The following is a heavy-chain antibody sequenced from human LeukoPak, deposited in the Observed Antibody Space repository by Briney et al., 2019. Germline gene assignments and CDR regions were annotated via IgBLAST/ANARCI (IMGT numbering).Heavy chain of an antibody. CDR3: ARHVAAAGSDY. CDR2: ISSSSSYI. J-gene: IGHJ4*02. V-gene: IGHV3-21*01. Sequence: GGSLRLSCAASGFTFSSYSMNWVRQAPGKGLEWVSSISSSSSYIYYADSVKGRFTISRDNAKNSLYLQMNSLRAEDTAVYYCARHVAAAGSDYWGQGTLVTVSS. CDR1: GFTFSSYS. D-gene: IGHD6-13*01.